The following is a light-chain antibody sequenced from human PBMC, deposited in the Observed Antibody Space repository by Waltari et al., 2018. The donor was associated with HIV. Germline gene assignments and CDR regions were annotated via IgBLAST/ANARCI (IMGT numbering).Light chain of an antibody. J-gene: IGLJ2*01. CDR3: TSYTSSSTVL. CDR1: NSDVGGYDY. Sequence: QSALTQPASVSGSPGQSITISCTRTNSDVGGYDYVSWYQQHPGNAPNLIIYEVTYRPAGVSNRFSGSKSGTTASLTISGLQAEDEADYYCTSYTSSSTVLFGGGTKLTVL. CDR2: EVT. V-gene: IGLV2-14*01.